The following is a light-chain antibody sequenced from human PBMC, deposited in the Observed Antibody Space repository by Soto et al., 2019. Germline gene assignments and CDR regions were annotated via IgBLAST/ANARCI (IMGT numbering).Light chain of an antibody. CDR3: QQYGNSRWT. CDR1: KGVGSSS. J-gene: IGKJ1*01. CDR2: GAS. V-gene: IGKV3-20*01. Sequence: EIVLTKSPAPLSLSPGERATFSCRAGKGVGSSSLAWYQQKPGQAPRLFISGASTRATGIPDRFSGSGSGTDFTLTISRLEPEDFAVYYCQQYGNSRWTFGQGTKVEIK.